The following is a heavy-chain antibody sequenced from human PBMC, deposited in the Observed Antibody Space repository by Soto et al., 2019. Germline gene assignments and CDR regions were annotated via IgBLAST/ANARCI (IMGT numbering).Heavy chain of an antibody. CDR1: GFTFSSYA. CDR2: ISGSGGST. CDR3: AKAFSWYDY. V-gene: IGHV3-23*01. Sequence: GSLRLSCAASGFTFSSYAMNWVRQAPGKGLEWVSGISGSGGSTYYADSVKGRFTISRDNSKNTLYLQMGSLRAEDTAVYYCAKAFSWYDYWGQGTLVTAPQ. D-gene: IGHD6-13*01. J-gene: IGHJ4*02.